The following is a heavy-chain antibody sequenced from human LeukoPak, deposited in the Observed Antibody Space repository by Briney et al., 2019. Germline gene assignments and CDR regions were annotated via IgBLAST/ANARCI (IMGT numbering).Heavy chain of an antibody. Sequence: SETLSLTCTVSGGSIGSYYWSWIRQPPGKGLEWIGYSYYSGSTNYNPSLKSRVTISVDTSKNQFSLKLSSVTAADTAVYYCATVVTRNYFDYWGQGTLVTVSS. CDR3: ATVVTRNYFDY. J-gene: IGHJ4*02. V-gene: IGHV4-59*01. CDR2: SYYSGST. D-gene: IGHD4-17*01. CDR1: GGSIGSYY.